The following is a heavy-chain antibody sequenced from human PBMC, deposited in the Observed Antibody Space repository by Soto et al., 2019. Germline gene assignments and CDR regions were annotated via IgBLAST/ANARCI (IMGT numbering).Heavy chain of an antibody. Sequence: QVQLVQSGAEVKKPGASVKVSCKASGYTFTSYGISWVRQAPGQGLEWMGWISAYNGNTNHAQNLQGRVTVTTDTSTSTAYIELRSSRSDDTAVYYYAREAAAVTLDYWGQGTLVSVSS. V-gene: IGHV1-18*01. CDR1: GYTFTSYG. CDR3: AREAAAVTLDY. J-gene: IGHJ4*02. CDR2: ISAYNGNT. D-gene: IGHD6-13*01.